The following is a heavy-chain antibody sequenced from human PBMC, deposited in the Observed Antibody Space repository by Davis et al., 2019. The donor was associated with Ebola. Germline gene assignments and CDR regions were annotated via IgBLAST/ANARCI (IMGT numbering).Heavy chain of an antibody. CDR3: ARTAMTSISDLGLGYNYFDP. CDR2: IYYSGTT. V-gene: IGHV4-59*02. Sequence: SETLSLTCTVSGCSVSSYYWSWIRQSPGKGLEWIGYIYYSGTTSYNPSLKSRVSISVDTSNNQFYLRLDSVTAADTAVFYCARTAMTSISDLGLGYNYFDPWGQGTLVTVST. J-gene: IGHJ5*02. D-gene: IGHD2-21*02. CDR1: GCSVSSYY.